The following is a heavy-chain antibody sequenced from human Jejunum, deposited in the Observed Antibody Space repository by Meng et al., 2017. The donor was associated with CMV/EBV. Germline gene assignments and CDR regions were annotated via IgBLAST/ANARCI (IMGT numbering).Heavy chain of an antibody. V-gene: IGHV4-34*01. CDR2: INHSRGT. D-gene: IGHD3-22*01. J-gene: IGHJ4*02. CDR1: GGAFSGYY. CDR3: ARGNYDSSGYYLDY. Sequence: GRLPRWGAGLLKASETPSLPGAVYGGAFSGYYWSWIRQPPGKGLEWMGEINHSRGTKYNPSLKSRVTISADTSKNQFSLKLTSVTAADTAVYYCARGNYDSSGYYLDYWGQGTLVTVSS.